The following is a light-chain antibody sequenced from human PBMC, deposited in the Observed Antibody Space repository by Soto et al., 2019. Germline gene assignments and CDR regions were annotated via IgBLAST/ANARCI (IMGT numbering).Light chain of an antibody. CDR2: EVS. CDR3: CSYAGSTTCV. CDR1: SSDVGSYNL. V-gene: IGLV2-23*02. Sequence: QSVLTPPASVSGSPGQSITISCTGTSSDVGSYNLVSWYQQHPGKAPKLMLYEVSKRPSGVSNRFSGSKSGNTASLTISGLQAEDEADYYCCSYAGSTTCVFGTGTKVTVL. J-gene: IGLJ1*01.